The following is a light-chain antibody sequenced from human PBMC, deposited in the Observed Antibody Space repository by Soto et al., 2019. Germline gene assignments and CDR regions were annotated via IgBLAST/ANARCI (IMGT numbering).Light chain of an antibody. J-gene: IGKJ1*01. CDR3: QQYYSYPRT. V-gene: IGKV1-8*01. CDR1: QGISSY. CDR2: AAS. Sequence: IQMTPSPSSLSASTGARVTITCRASQGISSYLAWYQQKPGKAPKLLIYAASTLQSGVPSRFSGSGSGTDFTLTISCLQSEDFATYYCQQYYSYPRTFGQGTKVDIK.